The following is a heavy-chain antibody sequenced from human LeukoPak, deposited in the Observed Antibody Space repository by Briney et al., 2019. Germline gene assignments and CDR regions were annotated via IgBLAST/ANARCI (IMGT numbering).Heavy chain of an antibody. CDR2: IKQDGSDK. CDR1: GLRFSSYW. V-gene: IGHV3-7*04. Sequence: GGSLRLSCAASGLRFSSYWMSWVRQAPGKGLEWVAKIKQDGSDKYYVDSVRGRFTISRDNAKNSLYLQMNSLRAEDTAVYYCARGGGLDVWGQGATVTVSS. J-gene: IGHJ6*02. CDR3: ARGGGLDV.